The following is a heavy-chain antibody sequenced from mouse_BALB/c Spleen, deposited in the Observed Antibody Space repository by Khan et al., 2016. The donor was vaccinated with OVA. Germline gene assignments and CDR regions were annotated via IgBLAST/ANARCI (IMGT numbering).Heavy chain of an antibody. CDR1: GFTFSTFA. CDR3: TRHNYCPFAY. V-gene: IGHV5-9-3*01. CDR2: ISTSGDYF. J-gene: IGHJ3*01. Sequence: EVELVEPGGDLVKPGGSQKLSCSTSGFTFSTFAMSWVRQTPEKRLEWVATISTSGDYFYYPDSVKGRFTISSDNAKNTLYLQMSSLRSESTAIYYCTRHNYCPFAYWGQGTLVTVSA. D-gene: IGHD2-1*01.